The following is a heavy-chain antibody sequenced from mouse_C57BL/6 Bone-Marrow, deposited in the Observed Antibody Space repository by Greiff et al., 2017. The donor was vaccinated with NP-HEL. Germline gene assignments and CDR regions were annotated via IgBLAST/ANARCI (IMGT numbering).Heavy chain of an antibody. D-gene: IGHD1-1*01. V-gene: IGHV1-81*01. Sequence: QVQLQQSGAELARPGASVKLSCKASGYTFTSYGISWVKQRTGQGLEWIGEIYPRSGNTYYNEKFNGKATLTADKSSSTAYMELRSLTSEDSAVYFCAREDYYGRDFDYWGQGTTLTVSS. J-gene: IGHJ2*01. CDR1: GYTFTSYG. CDR2: IYPRSGNT. CDR3: AREDYYGRDFDY.